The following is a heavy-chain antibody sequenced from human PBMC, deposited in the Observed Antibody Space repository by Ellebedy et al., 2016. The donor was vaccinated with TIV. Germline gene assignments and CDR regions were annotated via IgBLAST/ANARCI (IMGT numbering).Heavy chain of an antibody. V-gene: IGHV3-7*01. Sequence: GESLKISCAASGFTFSSYWMHWVRQAPGKGLEWVANIKEDGSAKYYVGSVKGRFTISRDNAKNSLYLQMNSLRAEDTAVYYCARDEGSGSHYYYYYGMDVWGQGTTVTVSS. D-gene: IGHD3-10*01. CDR3: ARDEGSGSHYYYYYGMDV. CDR2: IKEDGSAK. CDR1: GFTFSSYW. J-gene: IGHJ6*02.